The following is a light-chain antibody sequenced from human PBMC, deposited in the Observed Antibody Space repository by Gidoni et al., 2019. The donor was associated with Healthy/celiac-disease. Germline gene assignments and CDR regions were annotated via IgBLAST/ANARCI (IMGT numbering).Light chain of an antibody. CDR3: QQSYSTPPEA. J-gene: IGKJ3*01. Sequence: DIQMTQSPSSLSASVGDRVTITCRASQSISSYLNWYQQKPGKAPKLLIYAASSLQSGVPSRFSGSGSGTDFTLTISSLQPEDFATYYCQQSYSTPPEAFXPXTKVXIK. CDR2: AAS. V-gene: IGKV1-39*01. CDR1: QSISSY.